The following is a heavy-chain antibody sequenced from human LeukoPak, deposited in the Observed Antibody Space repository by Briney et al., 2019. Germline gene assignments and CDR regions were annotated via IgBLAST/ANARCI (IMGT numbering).Heavy chain of an antibody. CDR3: ARGRGYYYVYGNFDY. CDR1: GFTFDDYA. CDR2: ISWNSGSI. Sequence: PGGSLRLSCAASGFTFDDYAMHWVRQAPGKGLEWVSGISWNSGSIGYADSVKGRFTISRDNAKNSLYLQMNILRAEDTALYYCARGRGYYYVYGNFDYWGQGTLVTVSS. D-gene: IGHD3-22*01. V-gene: IGHV3-9*01. J-gene: IGHJ4*02.